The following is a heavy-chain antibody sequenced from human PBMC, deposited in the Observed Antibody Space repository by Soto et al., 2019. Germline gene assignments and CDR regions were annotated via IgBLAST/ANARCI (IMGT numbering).Heavy chain of an antibody. J-gene: IGHJ4*02. D-gene: IGHD3-22*01. Sequence: VASVKVSCKASGYTVTGYDIHWVRQAPGQGLEWMGWISAYNGNTNYAQKLRGRVTMTTDTSTSTAYMELRSLRSDDTAVYYCARDGYYDSSGYRSDFDYWGQGTLVTVSS. CDR3: ARDGYYDSSGYRSDFDY. CDR2: ISAYNGNT. V-gene: IGHV1-18*01. CDR1: GYTVTGYD.